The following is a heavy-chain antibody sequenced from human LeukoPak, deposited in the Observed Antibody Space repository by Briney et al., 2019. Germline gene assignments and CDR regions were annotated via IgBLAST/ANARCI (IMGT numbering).Heavy chain of an antibody. CDR2: IYYSGST. V-gene: IGHV4-39*07. J-gene: IGHJ4*02. CDR3: ARGEMYYYDSSGYYYFDY. Sequence: PSETLSLTCTVSGGSISSSSYYWGWIRQPPGKGLEWIGSIYYSGSTYYNPSLKSRVTISVDTSKNQFSLKLSSVTAADTAVYYCARGEMYYYDSSGYYYFDYWGQGTLVTVSS. D-gene: IGHD3-22*01. CDR1: GGSISSSSYY.